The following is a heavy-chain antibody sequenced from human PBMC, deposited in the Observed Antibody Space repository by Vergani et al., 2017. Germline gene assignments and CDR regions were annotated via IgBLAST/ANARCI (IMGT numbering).Heavy chain of an antibody. V-gene: IGHV4-61*02. Sequence: QVQLQESGPGLLKPSQTLSLTCSVAGDSISSGNYYWNWIRQPAGKGLEWMGRIYSSGSTSYNPSIKSRVTISVDTSKNQFSLKLSSVTAADTAVYYCARGGIAAAVAIDYWGQGTLVTVSS. CDR1: GDSISSGNYY. D-gene: IGHD6-13*01. J-gene: IGHJ4*02. CDR3: ARGGIAAAVAIDY. CDR2: IYSSGST.